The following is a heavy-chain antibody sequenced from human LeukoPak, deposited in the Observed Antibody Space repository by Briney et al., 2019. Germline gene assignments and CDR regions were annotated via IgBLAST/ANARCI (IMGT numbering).Heavy chain of an antibody. CDR3: ARDLYWNDYVWGSYRWSMDV. CDR2: IGTAGDT. CDR1: GFTFSSYD. V-gene: IGHV3-13*03. D-gene: IGHD3-16*02. J-gene: IGHJ6*03. Sequence: GGSLRLSCAACGFTFSSYDMHWVRQASGKGLEWVSAIGTAGDTYYPGSVKGQFTISRENAKNSLYLQMNSLRAGDTAVYYCARDLYWNDYVWGSYRWSMDVWGKGTTVPVSS.